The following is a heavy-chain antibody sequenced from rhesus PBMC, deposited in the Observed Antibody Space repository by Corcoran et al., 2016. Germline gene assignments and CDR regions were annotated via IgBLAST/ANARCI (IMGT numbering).Heavy chain of an antibody. D-gene: IGHD4-23*01. Sequence: QVQLQESGPGLVKPSETLSLTCAVPGYSTSRDYWRWIRPTPGKGLEWIGGIHGSHGIPYNNPSLKSRVTISTDTSKNQFSLKLNSLTAEDTAFYYCAREPEYSNYVHHWGQGVLVTVSS. CDR3: AREPEYSNYVHH. J-gene: IGHJ4*01. CDR1: GYSTSRDY. CDR2: IHGSHGIP. V-gene: IGHV4-160*01.